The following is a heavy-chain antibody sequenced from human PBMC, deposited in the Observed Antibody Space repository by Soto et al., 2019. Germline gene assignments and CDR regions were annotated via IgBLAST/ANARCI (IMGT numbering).Heavy chain of an antibody. J-gene: IGHJ6*01. CDR3: ARLAFVAEGYYYGMDV. D-gene: IGHD6-19*01. V-gene: IGHV4-59*08. Sequence: SETLSLTCTVSGGSISSYYWSWIRQPPGKGLEWIGYIYYSGSTNYNPSLKSRVTISVDTSKNQFSLKLSSVTAADTAVYYCARLAFVAEGYYYGMDVWGQGTTVTVSS. CDR2: IYYSGST. CDR1: GGSISSYY.